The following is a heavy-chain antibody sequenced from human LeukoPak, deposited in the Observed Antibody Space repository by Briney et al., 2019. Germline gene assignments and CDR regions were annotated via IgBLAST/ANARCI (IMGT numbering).Heavy chain of an antibody. Sequence: ASVKVSCKASGYTFTSYAMHWVRQAPGQRLEWLGWINAGNGNTKYSQKFQGRVTITRDTSASTAYMELSSLRSEDTAVYYCATTYYGSGSYENAFDIWGQGTMVTVSS. CDR3: ATTYYGSGSYENAFDI. D-gene: IGHD3-10*01. V-gene: IGHV1-3*01. J-gene: IGHJ3*02. CDR1: GYTFTSYA. CDR2: INAGNGNT.